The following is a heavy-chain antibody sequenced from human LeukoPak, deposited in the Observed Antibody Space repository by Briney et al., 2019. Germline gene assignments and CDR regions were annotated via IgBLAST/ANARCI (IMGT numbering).Heavy chain of an antibody. D-gene: IGHD2-15*01. CDR2: INHSGST. J-gene: IGHJ6*03. CDR3: ARGRCSGGSCYWHYYYMDV. CDR1: GGSFSGYY. Sequence: SETLSLTCAVYGGSFSGYYWSWIRQPPGKELEWIGEINHSGSTNYNPSLKSRVTISVDTSKNQFSLKLSSVTAADTAVYYCARGRCSGGSCYWHYYYMDVWGKGTTVTVSS. V-gene: IGHV4-34*01.